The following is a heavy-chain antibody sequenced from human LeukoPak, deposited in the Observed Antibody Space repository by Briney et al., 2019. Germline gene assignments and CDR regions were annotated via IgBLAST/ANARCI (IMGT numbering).Heavy chain of an antibody. CDR2: IIPISGTA. CDR3: ARGLRYQLLKALRYYYMDV. Sequence: GASVKVSCKASGGTFSSHTIAWVRQAPGQGPEWMGGIIPISGTADYAQKFQGRVTITTDQSTSTAYMELSSLTSDDTAVYYCARGLRYQLLKALRYYYMDVWGEGTTVTVSS. J-gene: IGHJ6*03. D-gene: IGHD2-2*01. V-gene: IGHV1-69*05. CDR1: GGTFSSHT.